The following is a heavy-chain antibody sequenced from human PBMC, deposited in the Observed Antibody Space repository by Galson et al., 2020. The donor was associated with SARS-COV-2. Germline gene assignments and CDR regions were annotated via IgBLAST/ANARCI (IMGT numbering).Heavy chain of an antibody. V-gene: IGHV6-1*01. J-gene: IGHJ4*02. CDR3: ARIVRSASDY. Sequence: SQTLSLTCAISGDSVSSNSAAWNWIRQSPSRGLEFLGRTYYRSKWGSDYAVSVAGRITITPDTSKNQFSLQLNSVTPEDTAVYYCARIVRSASDYWGQGTLVTVSS. CDR1: GDSVSSNSAA. D-gene: IGHD3-16*02. CDR2: TYYRSKWGS.